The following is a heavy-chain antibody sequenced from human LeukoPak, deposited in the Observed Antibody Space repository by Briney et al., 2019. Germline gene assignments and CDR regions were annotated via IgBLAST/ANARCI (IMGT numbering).Heavy chain of an antibody. J-gene: IGHJ2*01. V-gene: IGHV1-69*04. CDR1: GGTFSSYA. CDR3: AREFPLRDSQGYFDL. D-gene: IGHD3-10*01. Sequence: GASVKVSCKASGGTFSSYAISWVRQAPGQGLEWMGRIIPILGIANYAQKFQGRVTITADKSTSTAYMELSSLRSEDTAVYYCAREFPLRDSQGYFDLWGRGTLVTVSS. CDR2: IIPILGIA.